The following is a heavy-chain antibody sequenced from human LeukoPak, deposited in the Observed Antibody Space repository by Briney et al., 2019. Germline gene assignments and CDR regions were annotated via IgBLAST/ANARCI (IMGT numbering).Heavy chain of an antibody. V-gene: IGHV3-11*04. D-gene: IGHD3-22*01. CDR2: ISSSGSII. CDR1: GFTFSDYY. J-gene: IGHJ4*02. CDR3: ARVGYDSSGRFDY. Sequence: GGSLRLSCAASGFTFSDYYMTWIRQAPGEGLEWVSYISSSGSIIYYADSVKGRFIISRDNAKNSLYPQMNSLRAEDTAVYFCARVGYDSSGRFDYWGQGTLVTVSS.